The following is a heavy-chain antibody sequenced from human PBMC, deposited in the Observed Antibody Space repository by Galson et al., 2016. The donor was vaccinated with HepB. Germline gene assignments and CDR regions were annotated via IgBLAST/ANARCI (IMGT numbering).Heavy chain of an antibody. D-gene: IGHD3-9*01. J-gene: IGHJ6*02. Sequence: CKASEYNFNTYGMHWVRQAPGQRLEWMGWINGGNGRTKYSQKLQGRVTITRDTSASTAYMELSSLRSEDTAVYYCARDHGLRYFDWLFSYYGMDVWGQGTTVTVSS. CDR3: ARDHGLRYFDWLFSYYGMDV. CDR2: INGGNGRT. V-gene: IGHV1-3*01. CDR1: EYNFNTYG.